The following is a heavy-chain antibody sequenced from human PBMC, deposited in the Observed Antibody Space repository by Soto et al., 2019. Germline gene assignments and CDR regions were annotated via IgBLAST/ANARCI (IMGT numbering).Heavy chain of an antibody. V-gene: IGHV5-10-1*01. D-gene: IGHD3-10*01. CDR3: AIRGSAWGVDETCYEY. CDR1: SDSFTSYW. CDR2: IDPSDSYT. Sequence: PGAALKISCKGSSDSFTSYWISWLRQMPGKGLEWMGRIDPSDSYTNYSPSFQGHVTISADKSISTAYLQWSSLKASDTAMYYCAIRGSAWGVDETCYEYWRQGTLVIVS. J-gene: IGHJ4*02.